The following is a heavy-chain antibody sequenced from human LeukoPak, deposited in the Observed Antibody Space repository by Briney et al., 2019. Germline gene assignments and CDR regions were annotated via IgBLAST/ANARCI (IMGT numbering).Heavy chain of an antibody. V-gene: IGHV4-4*07. J-gene: IGHJ4*02. CDR2: IYSSGST. Sequence: PSETLSLTCTVSGGSISSDYWSWIRQPAGKGLEWIGRIYSSGSTNYNPSLKSRVTISVDTSKNQFSLKLSSVTAADTAVYYCAGTSSSWWNYDYWGQGTLVTVSS. CDR3: AGTSSSWWNYDY. D-gene: IGHD6-13*01. CDR1: GGSISSDY.